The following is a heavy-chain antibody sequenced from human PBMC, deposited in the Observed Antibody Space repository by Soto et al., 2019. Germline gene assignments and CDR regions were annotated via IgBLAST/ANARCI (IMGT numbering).Heavy chain of an antibody. CDR3: VRDWSTFWGMDV. Sequence: LRLSCAASGFTCSAYWMNWVRQAPGKGLEWVANIKQDGSEKYYVDSVKGRFAISRDNAKDSLFLQMNNRRAEDTAVYYCVRDWSTFWGMDVWGQGTTVTVSS. CDR2: IKQDGSEK. J-gene: IGHJ6*02. CDR1: GFTCSAYW. V-gene: IGHV3-7*01.